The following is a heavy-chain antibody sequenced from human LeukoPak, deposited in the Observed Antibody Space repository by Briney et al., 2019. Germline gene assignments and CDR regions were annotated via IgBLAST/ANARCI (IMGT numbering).Heavy chain of an antibody. Sequence: SETLSLTCTVSGGSISSYYWSWIRQPPGKGLEWIGYIYYSGSTNYNPALKSRVTISVDTSKNQFSLNLSSVTAADTAVYYCARDLLSTAGYFDYWGQGTLVTVSS. V-gene: IGHV4-59*01. D-gene: IGHD6-19*01. J-gene: IGHJ4*02. CDR3: ARDLLSTAGYFDY. CDR1: GGSISSYY. CDR2: IYYSGST.